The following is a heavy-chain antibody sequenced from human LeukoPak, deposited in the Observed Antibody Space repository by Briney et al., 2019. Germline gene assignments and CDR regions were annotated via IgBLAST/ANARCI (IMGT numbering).Heavy chain of an antibody. CDR3: ARHIPYGMGAARAYYFDY. CDR1: GGSISSGGYS. V-gene: IGHV4-30-2*01. CDR2: IYHSGST. D-gene: IGHD6-13*01. Sequence: SETLSLTCAVSGGSISSGGYSWSWIRQPPGKGLEWIGYIYHSGSTYYNPSLKSRVTISVDTSKNQFSLKLSSVTAADTAVYYCARHIPYGMGAARAYYFDYWGQGTLVTVSS. J-gene: IGHJ4*02.